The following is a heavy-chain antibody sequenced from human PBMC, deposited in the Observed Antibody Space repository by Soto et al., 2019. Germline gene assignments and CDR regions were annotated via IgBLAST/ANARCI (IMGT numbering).Heavy chain of an antibody. J-gene: IGHJ6*03. CDR3: ARGATVSRHYYYYMDV. V-gene: IGHV1-8*02. D-gene: IGHD4-17*01. Sequence: GASVKVSCKASGGTFSSYAVSWVRQAPGQGLEWMGGMIPNSGTTGYAQKFQGRVTMTRNTSISTAYMELSSLRAEDTAVYYCARGATVSRHYYYYMDVWGKGTTVTVSS. CDR1: GGTFSSYA. CDR2: MIPNSGTT.